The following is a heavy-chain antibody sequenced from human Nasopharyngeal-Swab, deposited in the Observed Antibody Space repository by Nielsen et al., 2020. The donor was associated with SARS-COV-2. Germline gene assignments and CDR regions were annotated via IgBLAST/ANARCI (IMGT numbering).Heavy chain of an antibody. CDR2: IYYSGST. V-gene: IGHV4-39*01. CDR3: ARGSSATLYYYYYGLDV. J-gene: IGHJ6*02. Sequence: SETLSLTCTVSGGSISSSSYSWGWIRQPPGKGLEWIGSIYYSGSTYYNPSLNSRVTISVDTSKNQFSLKLRYVTATDTAVYYCARGSSATLYYYYYGLDVWGQGTTVTVSS. CDR1: GGSISSSSYS. D-gene: IGHD6-13*01.